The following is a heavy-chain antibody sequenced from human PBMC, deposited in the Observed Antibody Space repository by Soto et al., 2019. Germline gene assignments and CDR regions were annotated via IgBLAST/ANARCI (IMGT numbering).Heavy chain of an antibody. V-gene: IGHV3-33*01. CDR2: IWYDGSNT. CDR1: GFTFSSYG. Sequence: QVQLVESGGGVVQPGRSLRLSCAASGFTFSSYGMHWVRQAPGKGLEWVAVIWYDGSNTYYADSVKGRFTISRDNSKNRRHLQMNSLRAGDTAVYYCARGRYQLLFGTFDPCGQGTLVTVSS. J-gene: IGHJ5*02. D-gene: IGHD2-2*01. CDR3: ARGRYQLLFGTFDP.